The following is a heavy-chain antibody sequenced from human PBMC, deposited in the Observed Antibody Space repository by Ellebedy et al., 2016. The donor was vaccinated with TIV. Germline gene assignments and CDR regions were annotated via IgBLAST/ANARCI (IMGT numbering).Heavy chain of an antibody. CDR1: GFTFSSYA. CDR2: MSGSGGST. Sequence: PGGSLRLSCAASGFTFSSYAMSWVRQAPGKGLEWVSIMSGSGGSTYYADSVKGRFTISRDNSKNTLYLHMNSLRAEDTAVYYCARDGYSGSYYYFDYWGQGTLVTVSS. V-gene: IGHV3-23*01. J-gene: IGHJ4*02. D-gene: IGHD1-26*01. CDR3: ARDGYSGSYYYFDY.